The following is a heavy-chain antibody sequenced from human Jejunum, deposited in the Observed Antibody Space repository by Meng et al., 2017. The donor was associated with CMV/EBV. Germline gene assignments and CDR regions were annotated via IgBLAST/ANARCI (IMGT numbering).Heavy chain of an antibody. J-gene: IGHJ4*02. CDR1: FAFSGDW. D-gene: IGHD2-2*01. CDR2: ITADGPPS. Sequence: FAFSGDWIHLLRPAPRKGLMLVSRITADGPPSGYADSVTGRFTISRDNANNMLYLQLDSLRAEDTAVYYCVTNLYCSTDGCRNYWGQGTLVTVSS. V-gene: IGHV3-74*01. CDR3: VTNLYCSTDGCRNY.